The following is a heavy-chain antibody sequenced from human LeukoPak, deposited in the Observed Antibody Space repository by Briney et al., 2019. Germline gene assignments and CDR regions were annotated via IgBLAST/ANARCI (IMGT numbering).Heavy chain of an antibody. CDR3: ARQGVRGENWFDP. D-gene: IGHD3-10*01. V-gene: IGHV4-59*08. J-gene: IGHJ5*02. CDR2: IYYSGST. Sequence: SETLSLTCAVYGGSFSGYYWSWIRQPPGKGLEWIGYIYYSGSTNYNPSLKSRVTISVDTSKNQFSLKLSSVTAADTAVYYCARQGVRGENWFDPWGQGTLVTVSS. CDR1: GGSFSGYY.